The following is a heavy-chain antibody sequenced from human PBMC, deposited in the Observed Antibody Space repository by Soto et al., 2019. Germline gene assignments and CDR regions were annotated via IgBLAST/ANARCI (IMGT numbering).Heavy chain of an antibody. CDR3: ARVPDD. J-gene: IGHJ4*02. CDR1: GDSISSGGYS. D-gene: IGHD2-2*01. Sequence: QLQLQESSSGLVKPSQTLSLTCAVSGDSISSGGYSWSWIRQPPGKGLEWIGYMYHSGSTYYNPSLKSRVTISIDRSKNQFSLKLSSVTAADTAVYYCARVPDDWGQGILVTVSS. CDR2: MYHSGST. V-gene: IGHV4-30-2*01.